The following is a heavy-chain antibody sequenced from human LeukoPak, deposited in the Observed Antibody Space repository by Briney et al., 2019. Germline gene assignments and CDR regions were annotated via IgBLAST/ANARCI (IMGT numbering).Heavy chain of an antibody. D-gene: IGHD7-27*01. V-gene: IGHV3-48*01. J-gene: IGHJ4*02. CDR2: ICSRSNTI. Sequence: PGGSLRLSCAASGFTFSSYSMNWVRQAPGKGLDWVSYICSRSNTIYYADSVKGRFTVSRDNAKNSLYLQMNSLRADDTALYYCARESITGDRDFDYWGQGTLVTVSS. CDR1: GFTFSSYS. CDR3: ARESITGDRDFDY.